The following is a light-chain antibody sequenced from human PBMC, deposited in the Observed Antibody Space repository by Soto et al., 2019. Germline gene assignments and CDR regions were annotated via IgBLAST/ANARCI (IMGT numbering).Light chain of an antibody. CDR2: DVT. CDR3: SSYSSTSTRRL. Sequence: CARTESGSLAGSPGQSITIPCTGTSNDIGGYNYVSWYQQFPGKAPKLIIYDVTNRPSGVSFRFSGSKSGNTASLTISGLQAEDEAGYHCSSYSSTSTRRLFGAGTKVTVL. V-gene: IGLV2-14*03. J-gene: IGLJ1*01. CDR1: SNDIGGYNY.